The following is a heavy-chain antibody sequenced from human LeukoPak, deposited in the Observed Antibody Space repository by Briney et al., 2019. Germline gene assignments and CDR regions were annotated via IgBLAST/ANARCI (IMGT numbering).Heavy chain of an antibody. J-gene: IGHJ4*02. Sequence: GGSLRLSCAASGFTFSSYAMSWVRQAPGKGLEWVSAISGSGGSTYYADSVKGRFTISRDNSKNTLYLQMKRLRAEDTAVYYCASGEFGELSSDYWGQGTLVTVSS. CDR1: GFTFSSYA. CDR3: ASGEFGELSSDY. D-gene: IGHD3-10*01. CDR2: ISGSGGST. V-gene: IGHV3-23*01.